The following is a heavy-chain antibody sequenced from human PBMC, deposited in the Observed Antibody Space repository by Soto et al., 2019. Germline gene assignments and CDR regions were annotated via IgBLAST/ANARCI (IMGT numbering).Heavy chain of an antibody. CDR3: ATVHSTSRSFAY. CDR2: TGLNGRTT. V-gene: IGHV3-23*01. J-gene: IGHJ4*02. Sequence: EVQLLESGGGLVQPGGSLRLSCAASGFPFSMSAMTWVRQAPGKGLEWVSTTGLNGRTTYYADSVKGRFTVSRDNTKNTLDLQMSSLRAEDTAVYYCATVHSTSRSFAYWGQGTLVTVSS. D-gene: IGHD6-13*01. CDR1: GFPFSMSA.